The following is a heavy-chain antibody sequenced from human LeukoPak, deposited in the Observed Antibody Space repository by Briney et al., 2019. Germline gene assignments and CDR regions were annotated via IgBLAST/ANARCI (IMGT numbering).Heavy chain of an antibody. V-gene: IGHV3-30*18. Sequence: GGSLRLSCAASGFTFSSYGMHWVRQAPGKGLEWVAVISYDGSNKYYADSVKGRFTISRDNSKNTLYLQMNSLRAEDTAVYYCAKQLGYCSDGSCYFPYWGQGTLVTVSP. D-gene: IGHD2-15*01. J-gene: IGHJ4*02. CDR1: GFTFSSYG. CDR2: ISYDGSNK. CDR3: AKQLGYCSDGSCYFPY.